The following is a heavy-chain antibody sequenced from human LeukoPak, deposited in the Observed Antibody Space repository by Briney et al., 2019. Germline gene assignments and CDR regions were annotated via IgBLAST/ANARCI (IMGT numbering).Heavy chain of an antibody. CDR2: MNPNSGNT. D-gene: IGHD3-22*01. CDR3: ARGYYYYDSSGYYYYYYMDV. CDR1: GYTFTSYD. Sequence: ASVKVSCKASGYTFTSYDINWVRQATGQGLEWMGWMNPNSGNTGYAQKFQGRVTMTRNNSISTAYMELSSLRSEDTAVYYCARGYYYYDSSGYYYYYYMDVWGKGTTVTISS. J-gene: IGHJ6*03. V-gene: IGHV1-8*01.